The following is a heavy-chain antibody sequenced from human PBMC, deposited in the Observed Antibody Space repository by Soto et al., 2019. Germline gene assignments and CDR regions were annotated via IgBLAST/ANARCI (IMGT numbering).Heavy chain of an antibody. D-gene: IGHD2-8*01. CDR2: INPKSGGT. Sequence: ASVKVSCKASGYSFTDYHMHWVRQAPGQGLEWLGRINPKSGGTSTAQKFQGWVTMTTDTSISTASMELTRLTSDDTAIYYCARGDSTDCSNGVCSFFYNHDMDVWGQRTTVTVSS. J-gene: IGHJ6*02. V-gene: IGHV1-2*04. CDR1: GYSFTDYH. CDR3: ARGDSTDCSNGVCSFFYNHDMDV.